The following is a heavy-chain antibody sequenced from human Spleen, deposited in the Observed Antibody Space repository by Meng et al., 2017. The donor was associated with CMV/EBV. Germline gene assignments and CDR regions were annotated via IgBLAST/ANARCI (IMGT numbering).Heavy chain of an antibody. CDR3: ATVGGDGWFDP. D-gene: IGHD2-21*02. J-gene: IGHJ5*02. CDR1: GGSIISGDYY. V-gene: IGHV4-30-4*08. CDR2: IYYSGST. Sequence: CTVSGGSIISGDYYWSWVRQPPGKGLEWLGYIYYSGSTYYNPSLRSRVTISVDTSKNQFSLKLSSVTAADTAVYYCATVGGDGWFDPWGQGTLVTVSS.